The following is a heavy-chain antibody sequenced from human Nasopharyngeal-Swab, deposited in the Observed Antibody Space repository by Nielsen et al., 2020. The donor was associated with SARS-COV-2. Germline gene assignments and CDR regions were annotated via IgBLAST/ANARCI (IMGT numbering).Heavy chain of an antibody. CDR2: IYHSGST. CDR3: ARGGVVPWFDY. D-gene: IGHD3-3*01. J-gene: IGHJ4*02. V-gene: IGHV4-30-2*01. Sequence: SETLSLTCAVSGGSISSGGYSWSWIRQPPGKGLEWIGYIYHSGSTYYNPSHKSRVTISVDRSKNQFSLKLSSVTAADTAVYYCARGGVVPWFDYWGQGTLVTVSS. CDR1: GGSISSGGYS.